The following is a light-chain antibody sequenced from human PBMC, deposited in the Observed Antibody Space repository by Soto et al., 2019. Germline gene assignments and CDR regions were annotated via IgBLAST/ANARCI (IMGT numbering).Light chain of an antibody. V-gene: IGKV3-15*01. CDR1: QSVSSN. CDR3: KQYNNWPWT. CDR2: GAS. Sequence: EIVMTQSPVTLSVSPGERVTLSCRASQSVSSNLAWYQQKPGQAPSLLIYGASTRATGIPARFSGSGSGTEFTLTISSLQSEDFAVYYCKQYNNWPWTVGQGTKVDIK. J-gene: IGKJ1*01.